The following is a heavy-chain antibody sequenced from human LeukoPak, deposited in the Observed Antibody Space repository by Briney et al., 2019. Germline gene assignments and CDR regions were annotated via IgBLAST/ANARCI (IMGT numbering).Heavy chain of an antibody. CDR1: GGSISSYY. D-gene: IGHD6-13*01. V-gene: IGHV4-59*01. CDR3: VRHFHGSGYVVDL. Sequence: SESLSLTCTVSGGSISSYYWSWSRQPPGKGLEWIGYIYYSGSTNYNPSLKSRVTISVDTSKNQFSLKLSSVTAADTAVYSCVRHFHGSGYVVDLWGQAPLVTVSS. J-gene: IGHJ5*02. CDR2: IYYSGST.